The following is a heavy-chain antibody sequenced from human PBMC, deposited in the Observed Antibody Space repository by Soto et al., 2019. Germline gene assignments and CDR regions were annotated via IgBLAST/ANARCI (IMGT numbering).Heavy chain of an antibody. Sequence: WETLSLTCTVSGVSISSSSYYWGWFRQPPGKGLEWIGNIYYSGNTYYNPSLKSRVTISVDTYKNQFFLRLSSVTAADTGVFYCARRPRSRGANKSYFELWGQGTLVTVSS. CDR2: IYYSGNT. J-gene: IGHJ4*02. D-gene: IGHD1-26*01. CDR1: GVSISSSSYY. V-gene: IGHV4-39*01. CDR3: ARRPRSRGANKSYFEL.